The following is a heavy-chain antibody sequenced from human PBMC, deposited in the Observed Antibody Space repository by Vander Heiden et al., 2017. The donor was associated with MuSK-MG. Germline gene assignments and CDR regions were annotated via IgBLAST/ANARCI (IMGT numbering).Heavy chain of an antibody. Sequence: QVQLVESGGGVVQPGRSLRLSCAASGFSFSPYGMHWVRQAPGKGLEWVAVIWYDGSNKYYADSVKGRFTISRDNFKNTLYLQMNSLRVEDTAVYYCARDRITMVRGSRAYQYYGMDVWGQGTTVTVSS. CDR3: ARDRITMVRGSRAYQYYGMDV. CDR2: IWYDGSNK. CDR1: GFSFSPYG. J-gene: IGHJ6*02. D-gene: IGHD3-10*01. V-gene: IGHV3-33*01.